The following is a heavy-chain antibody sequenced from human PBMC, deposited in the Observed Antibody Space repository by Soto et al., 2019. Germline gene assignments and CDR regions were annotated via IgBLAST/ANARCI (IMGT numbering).Heavy chain of an antibody. V-gene: IGHV3-23*01. CDR1: GFTFSSYA. CDR2: ITGSGGST. Sequence: EVQLLESGGGLVQPGGSLRLSCAASGFTFSSYAMSWVRPAPGQGLECVATITGSGGSTFQADSVKGRFTISRDNSKGMLYLQMNGLRAEDTALYYCAKDIRHFDNNYVAFDSWGQGTLVTISA. CDR3: AKDIRHFDNNYVAFDS. J-gene: IGHJ4*02. D-gene: IGHD4-4*01.